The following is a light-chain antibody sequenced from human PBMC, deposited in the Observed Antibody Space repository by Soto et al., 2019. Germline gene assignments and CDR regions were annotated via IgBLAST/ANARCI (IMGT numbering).Light chain of an antibody. CDR1: QSISGY. CDR2: DAS. J-gene: IGKJ1*01. Sequence: DIQMTQTPSTLSASVGDRVTITCRASQSISGYLAWYQQKPGEAPKLLMYDASTLESGVPSRFSGSGSETQFTLTISSLEPEDFAVYYCQHRFNWPWTFGQGTKVDIK. V-gene: IGKV1-5*01. CDR3: QHRFNWPWT.